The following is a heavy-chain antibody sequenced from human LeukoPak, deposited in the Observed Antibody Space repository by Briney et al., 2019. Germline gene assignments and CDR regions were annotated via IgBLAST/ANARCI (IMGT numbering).Heavy chain of an antibody. CDR3: ARTTRTNRQLDY. Sequence: GGSLRLSCVASGFTFSSDYMHWVRLAPGKGPVWGAAIKTDGSSTTYADSVKGRFTISRKDAKNTVYLQMNSLRADDAAVYSCARTTRTNRQLDYWGQGTLVTVSS. J-gene: IGHJ4*02. CDR1: GFTFSSDY. V-gene: IGHV3-74*01. D-gene: IGHD1-14*01. CDR2: IKTDGSST.